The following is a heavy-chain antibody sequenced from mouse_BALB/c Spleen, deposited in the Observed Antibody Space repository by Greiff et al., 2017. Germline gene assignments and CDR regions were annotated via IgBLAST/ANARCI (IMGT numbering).Heavy chain of an antibody. CDR3: ARGGLRPSYAMDY. CDR1: GFTFSSYA. CDR2: ISSGGST. Sequence: DVQLVESGGGLVKPGGSLKLSCAASGFTFSSYAMSWVRQTPEKRLEWVASISSGGSTYYPDSVKGRFTISRDNARNILYLQMSSLRSEDTAMYYCARGGLRPSYAMDYWGQGTSVTVSS. V-gene: IGHV5-6-5*01. J-gene: IGHJ4*01.